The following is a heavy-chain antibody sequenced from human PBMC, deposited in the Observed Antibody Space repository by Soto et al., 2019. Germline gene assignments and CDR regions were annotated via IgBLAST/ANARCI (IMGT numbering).Heavy chain of an antibody. CDR2: IIPIFGTA. CDR1: GGTFSSYS. J-gene: IGHJ4*02. D-gene: IGHD1-26*01. V-gene: IGHV1-69*01. CDR3: ARDGGRHSGGIDY. Sequence: QVQLVQSGAEVKKPGSSVKVSCKASGGTFSSYSINWVRQAPGQGLEWMGEIIPIFGTANYAQKFQGRVTITADESTSTAYIQLSSLRSEDTVVYYCARDGGRHSGGIDYWGQGTRVTVSS.